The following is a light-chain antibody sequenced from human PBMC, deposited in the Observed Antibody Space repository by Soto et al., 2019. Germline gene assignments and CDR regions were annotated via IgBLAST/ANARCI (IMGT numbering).Light chain of an antibody. CDR3: QQYSSRST. J-gene: IGKJ1*01. CDR1: QGISSY. CDR2: AAS. Sequence: IQLTQSPSSLSASVGDRVTITCRASQGISSYLAWYQQKPGKAPKLLIYAASTLQSGVPSRFSGSGSGTEFTLTINGLQPDDFATYYCQQYSSRSTFGQGTKVDIK. V-gene: IGKV1-9*01.